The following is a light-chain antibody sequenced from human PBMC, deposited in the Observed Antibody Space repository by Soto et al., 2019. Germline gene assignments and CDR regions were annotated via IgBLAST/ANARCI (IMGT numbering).Light chain of an antibody. CDR2: AYT. V-gene: IGLV1-40*01. CDR1: GSSIGAGYE. J-gene: IGLJ3*02. Sequence: QSVLTQPPSVSGAPGQRVTISCSGRGSSIGAGYEVHWYQQLPGTAPKLLIDAYTNRPSGVPDRFSGSKSGTSASLGITGLQAEDEADYYCHSYDNSLSGSVFGGGTKLTVL. CDR3: HSYDNSLSGSV.